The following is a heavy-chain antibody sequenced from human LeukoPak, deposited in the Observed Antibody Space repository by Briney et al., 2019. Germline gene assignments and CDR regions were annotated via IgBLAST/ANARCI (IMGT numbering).Heavy chain of an antibody. CDR2: IYYNGST. CDR3: ARSFAVNSGSYPGTTYFDY. Sequence: PSETLSLTCTVSGGSISSGDYYWSWIRQPPGKGLEWIGYIYYNGSTYYNPSLKSRVTISVDTSKNRFSLKLSSVTAADTAVYYCARSFAVNSGSYPGTTYFDYWGQGTLVTVSS. CDR1: GGSISSGDYY. D-gene: IGHD1-26*01. J-gene: IGHJ4*02. V-gene: IGHV4-30-4*08.